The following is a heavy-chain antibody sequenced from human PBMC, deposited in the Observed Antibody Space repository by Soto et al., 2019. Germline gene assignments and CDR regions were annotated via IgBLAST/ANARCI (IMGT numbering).Heavy chain of an antibody. V-gene: IGHV3-74*01. CDR1: GFTFSSYW. J-gene: IGHJ4*02. CDR2: INSDGSST. D-gene: IGHD3-3*02. Sequence: EVQLVESGGGLVQPGGSLRLSCAASGFTFSSYWMHWVRQAPGKGLVWVSRINSDGSSTFYADSVKGRFTISRDNAKNPLYLKMNGRGAEDRAVYYCERHLAGNRDFWGQGPLVTVSS. CDR3: ERHLAGNRDF.